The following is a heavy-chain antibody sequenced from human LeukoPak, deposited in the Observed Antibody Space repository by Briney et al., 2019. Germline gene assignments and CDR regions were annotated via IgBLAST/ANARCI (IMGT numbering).Heavy chain of an antibody. Sequence: PGGSLRLSCAASGFTFRSYAVHWVRQAPGKGLEWVTFISYDGSNTDYVDSVKGRFTISRDNSKNTVYLQMNSLRAEDTAVYYCARGTCSSVTCPHDYWGQGTLVSVAS. CDR1: GFTFRSYA. D-gene: IGHD2-2*01. V-gene: IGHV3-30*04. CDR2: ISYDGSNT. J-gene: IGHJ4*02. CDR3: ARGTCSSVTCPHDY.